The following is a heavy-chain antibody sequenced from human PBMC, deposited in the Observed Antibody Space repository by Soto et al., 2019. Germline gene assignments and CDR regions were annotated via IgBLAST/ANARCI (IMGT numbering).Heavy chain of an antibody. Sequence: GSLRLSCAASGFTFSSFWMDWVRQAPGKGLEWVANINPDGSEKHYVDSVKGRFTISRDNVRNSLYLQMSSLTAEDSALYYCSRSLNSWGQGTRVTVSS. V-gene: IGHV3-7*01. J-gene: IGHJ4*02. CDR2: INPDGSEK. CDR1: GFTFSSFW. CDR3: SRSLNS.